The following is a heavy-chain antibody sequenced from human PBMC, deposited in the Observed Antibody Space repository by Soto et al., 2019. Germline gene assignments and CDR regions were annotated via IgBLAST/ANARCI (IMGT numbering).Heavy chain of an antibody. D-gene: IGHD6-19*01. V-gene: IGHV1-18*01. Sequence: QVQLVQSAAEVGKPGASVKVSCKASGYTFTTIRLSWVRQAPGQGLEWMGWIRPHNGDTQYAQKFQGRVTMTADTSTTTAYMKVRSRKPHDTAVFNCSRDRSGWYDFWGQGTLVTVSS. CDR3: SRDRSGWYDF. CDR1: GYTFTTIR. J-gene: IGHJ5*01. CDR2: IRPHNGDT.